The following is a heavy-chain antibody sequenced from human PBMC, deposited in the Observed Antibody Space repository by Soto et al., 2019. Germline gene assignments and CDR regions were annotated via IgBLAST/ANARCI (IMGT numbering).Heavy chain of an antibody. CDR1: GYIFTSYY. CDR2: INPSGGTT. Sequence: ASVKVSCKTSGYIFTSYYIHWVRQAPGQGLEWMGIINPSGGTTTYAQKFQGRVTMTRDTSTSTVYMELSSLRSEDTAVYYCARGPATAPDAYWGRGTLVTV. CDR3: ARGPATAPDAY. J-gene: IGHJ4*02. V-gene: IGHV1-46*01. D-gene: IGHD2-2*01.